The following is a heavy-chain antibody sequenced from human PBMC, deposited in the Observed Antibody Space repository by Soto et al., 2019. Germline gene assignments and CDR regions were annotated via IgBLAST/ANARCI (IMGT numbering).Heavy chain of an antibody. V-gene: IGHV3-20*04. J-gene: IGHJ4*02. CDR2: INWSGVEP. CDR1: GFIFDDYG. CDR3: ARNRRGGGYYFDY. Sequence: DVQLVESGGDMVRPGASLRLSCAASGFIFDDYGMNGDRQTPGKGLSRVAFINWSGVEPRYGDSMMGRITVSRDNARNSLYLQGDRLRVEDTGLYFCARNRRGGGYYFDYWGQGTRVTVSS.